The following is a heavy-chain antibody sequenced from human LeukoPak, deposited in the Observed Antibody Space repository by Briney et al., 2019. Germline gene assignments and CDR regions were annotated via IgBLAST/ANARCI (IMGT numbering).Heavy chain of an antibody. CDR1: GFTFSSYA. D-gene: IGHD1-26*01. CDR3: ATDRRVLWSIVGALPSDY. V-gene: IGHV3-23*01. CDR2: ISGSGGST. J-gene: IGHJ4*02. Sequence: GGSLRLSCAASGFTFSSYAMSWVHQAPGKGLEWVSAISGSGGSTYYADSVKGRFTISRDNSKNTLYLQMNSLRAEDTAVYYCATDRRVLWSIVGALPSDYWGQGTLVTVSS.